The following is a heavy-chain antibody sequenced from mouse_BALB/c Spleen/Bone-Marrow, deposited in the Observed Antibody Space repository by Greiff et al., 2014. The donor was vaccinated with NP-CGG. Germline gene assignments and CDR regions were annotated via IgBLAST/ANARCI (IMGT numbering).Heavy chain of an antibody. Sequence: EVQLVESGGGLVQPGGSLKLSCAVSGFDFSRYWMTWVRQAPGKGLEWIGEINPVSSTINYTPSLKDKFIISRDNAKNTLYLQMSKVRSEDTALYYCARPGYYGYQDVWGAGTTVTVSS. CDR2: INPVSSTI. V-gene: IGHV4-1*02. CDR1: GFDFSRYW. CDR3: ARPGYYGYQDV. J-gene: IGHJ1*01. D-gene: IGHD1-2*01.